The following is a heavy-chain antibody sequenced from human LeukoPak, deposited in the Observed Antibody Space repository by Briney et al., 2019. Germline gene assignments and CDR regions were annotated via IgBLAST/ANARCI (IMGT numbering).Heavy chain of an antibody. Sequence: PGGSLRLSGAASGFTFSSYWMSWARQAPGKGLEWVANIKQDGSEKYYVDSVKGRFTISRDNAKNSLYLQMNSLRAEDTAVYYCARDSEYDSSGYQLHWGQGALVTVSS. D-gene: IGHD3-22*01. CDR1: GFTFSSYW. CDR2: IKQDGSEK. J-gene: IGHJ4*02. CDR3: ARDSEYDSSGYQLH. V-gene: IGHV3-7*01.